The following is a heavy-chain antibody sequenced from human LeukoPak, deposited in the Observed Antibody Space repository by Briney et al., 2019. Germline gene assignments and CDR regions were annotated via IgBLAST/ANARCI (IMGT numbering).Heavy chain of an antibody. D-gene: IGHD6-13*01. V-gene: IGHV4-34*01. CDR3: ARVDNQQLASFDI. J-gene: IGHJ3*02. CDR2: INHSGST. Sequence: SETLSLTCAVYGGSFSGYYWSWIRQPPGKGLEWIGEINHSGSTNYNPSLKSRVTISVDTSKNQFSLKLSSVTAADTAVYYCARVDNQQLASFDIWGQGTMVTVSS. CDR1: GGSFSGYY.